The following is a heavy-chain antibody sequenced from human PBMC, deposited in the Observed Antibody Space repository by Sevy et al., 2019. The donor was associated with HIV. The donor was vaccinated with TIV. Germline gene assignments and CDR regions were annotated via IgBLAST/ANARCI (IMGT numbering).Heavy chain of an antibody. V-gene: IGHV1-18*01. D-gene: IGHD6-6*01. CDR2: ISAYNGNT. Sequence: ASVKVSCKASGYTFTSYGISWVRQAPGQGLEWMGWISAYNGNTNYAQKLQGRVTMTTDTSTSTAYMELRSLRSDDTAVYYCARVDIYSSSSSYYYCGMDVWGQGTTVTVSS. CDR3: ARVDIYSSSSSYYYCGMDV. CDR1: GYTFTSYG. J-gene: IGHJ6*02.